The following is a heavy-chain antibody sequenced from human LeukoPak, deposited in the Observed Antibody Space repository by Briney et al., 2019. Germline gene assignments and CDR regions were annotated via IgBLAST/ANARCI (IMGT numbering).Heavy chain of an antibody. CDR2: IHPSGRA. J-gene: IGHJ5*02. Sequence: SETLSLTCTVSGVSMSDYFWTWVRQPAGKGLEWIGRIHPSGRANSNPSLRSRATMSVDTSKNQYSLSLRSVTAADTAVYYCARDRGVVGFGWFDPWGQGTLVTVSS. D-gene: IGHD1-26*01. CDR3: ARDRGVVGFGWFDP. V-gene: IGHV4-4*07. CDR1: GVSMSDYF.